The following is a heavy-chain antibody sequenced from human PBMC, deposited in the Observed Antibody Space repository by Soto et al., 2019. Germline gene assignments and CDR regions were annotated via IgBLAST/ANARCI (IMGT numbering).Heavy chain of an antibody. V-gene: IGHV1-3*01. CDR1: GYTFTSYA. CDR2: INAGNGNT. J-gene: IGHJ4*02. D-gene: IGHD7-27*01. Sequence: GASVKVSCKASGYTFTSYAMPWVRQAPGQRLEWMGWINAGNGNTKYSQKFQGRVTITRDTSASTAYMELSSLRSEDTAVYYCARSPPPLSGDFDYWGQGTLVTVSS. CDR3: ARSPPPLSGDFDY.